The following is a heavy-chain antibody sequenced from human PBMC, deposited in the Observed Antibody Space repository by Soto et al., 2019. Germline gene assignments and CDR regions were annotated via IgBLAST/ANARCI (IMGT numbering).Heavy chain of an antibody. V-gene: IGHV4-34*01. D-gene: IGHD3-16*01. CDR3: ARGRRWGQSVKGIDS. Sequence: QVLLQQWGAGLLKPSETLSLTCAVSGGSFSGYYWPWIRQAPGKGLEWIGEINHSGTTNYNPSLKSRVSVSVDTSKNQFSLKLTSVSAADTCVYYCARGRRWGQSVKGIDSWGQGTLVTVSS. J-gene: IGHJ4*02. CDR1: GGSFSGYY. CDR2: INHSGTT.